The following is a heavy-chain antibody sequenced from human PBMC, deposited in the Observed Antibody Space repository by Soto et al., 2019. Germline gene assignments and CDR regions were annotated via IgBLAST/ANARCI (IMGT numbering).Heavy chain of an antibody. J-gene: IGHJ6*02. D-gene: IGHD2-8*01. CDR3: ARDEGYCTNGVCYRPALYGMDV. CDR1: GFTFSSYG. CDR2: IWYDGSNK. V-gene: IGHV3-33*01. Sequence: LRLSCAASGFTFSSYGMHWVRQAPGKGLEWVAIIWYDGSNKYYADSVKGRFTISRDNSKNTLYLQMNSLRAEDTAVYYCARDEGYCTNGVCYRPALYGMDVWGQGTTVTVSS.